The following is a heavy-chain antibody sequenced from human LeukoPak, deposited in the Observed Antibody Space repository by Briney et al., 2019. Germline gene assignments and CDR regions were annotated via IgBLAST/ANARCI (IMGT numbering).Heavy chain of an antibody. D-gene: IGHD6-13*01. Sequence: AGGSLRLSCTVSGFIFGDYAMSWVRQAPEKGLEWVAFIRSTAYGATTEYAASVKDRFTISRDDSKRIAYLQMNSLKTDDTAVYYCTRGVYQLLYFDYWGQGALVTVSS. J-gene: IGHJ4*02. CDR2: IRSTAYGATT. CDR3: TRGVYQLLYFDY. V-gene: IGHV3-49*04. CDR1: GFIFGDYA.